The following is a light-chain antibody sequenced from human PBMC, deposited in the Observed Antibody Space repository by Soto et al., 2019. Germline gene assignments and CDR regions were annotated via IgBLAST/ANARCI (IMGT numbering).Light chain of an antibody. J-gene: IGKJ2*01. CDR3: QQGHNWPLT. CDR2: SAS. Sequence: EIVMTQSPATLSVSPGERATLSCRASQSISTELAWYQQKPGQPPRLLIYSASTRATGVPARFTGSGSGSEFTLTISGLQSEYFAFYYCQQGHNWPLTFGQGTRLEI. CDR1: QSISTE. V-gene: IGKV3-15*01.